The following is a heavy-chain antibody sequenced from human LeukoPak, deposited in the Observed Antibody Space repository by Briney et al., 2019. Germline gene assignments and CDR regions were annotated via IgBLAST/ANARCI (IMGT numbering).Heavy chain of an antibody. CDR1: GGSISSSNW. Sequence: KTSETLSLTCAVSGGSISSSNWWSWVRQPPGKGLEWIGEIYHSGSTNYNPSLKSRVTISVDKSKNQFSLKLSSVTAADTAVYYCAISITGTIDAAPMDVWGKGTTVTVSS. CDR2: IYHSGST. CDR3: AISITGTIDAAPMDV. J-gene: IGHJ6*03. V-gene: IGHV4-4*02. D-gene: IGHD1-7*01.